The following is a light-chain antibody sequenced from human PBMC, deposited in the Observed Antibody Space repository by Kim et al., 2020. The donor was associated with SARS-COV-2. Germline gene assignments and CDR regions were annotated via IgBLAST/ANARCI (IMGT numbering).Light chain of an antibody. CDR1: QSVSSY. Sequence: WSPGERATLSCRASQSVSSYLAWYQQKPGQTPRLLIYGASNRATGIPARFSGSGSGTDFTLTISSLEPEDFAVYFCQQGSNWPLTFGGGTKVDIK. CDR2: GAS. CDR3: QQGSNWPLT. J-gene: IGKJ4*01. V-gene: IGKV3-11*01.